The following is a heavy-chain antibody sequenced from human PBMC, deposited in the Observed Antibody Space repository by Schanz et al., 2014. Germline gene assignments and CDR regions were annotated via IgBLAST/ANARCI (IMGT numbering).Heavy chain of an antibody. CDR2: FNDGGVNK. CDR1: GFTFRGYA. J-gene: IGHJ4*02. V-gene: IGHV3-23*04. Sequence: EVQLVESGGGLVQPGGSLRLSCAASGFTFRGYAMSWVRQAPGKGLEWVSSFNDGGVNKYYADSVKGRFTISSDNSKSTLYLQMSSLRAEDTAVYYCARIGGSVFDYWAQGTLVTVSS. CDR3: ARIGGSVFDY. D-gene: IGHD3-10*01.